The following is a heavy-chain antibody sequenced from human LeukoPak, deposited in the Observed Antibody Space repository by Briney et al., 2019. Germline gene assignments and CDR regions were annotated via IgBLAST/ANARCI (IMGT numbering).Heavy chain of an antibody. V-gene: IGHV4-59*01. Sequence: SETLSLTCTVSGGSISSYYWSWIRQPPGKGLEWIGYIYYSGSTDYNPSLKSRVTISVDTSKNQFSLKLSSVTAADTAVYYCARGKAAGTNNWFDPWGQGTLVTVSS. CDR2: IYYSGST. CDR3: ARGKAAGTNNWFDP. J-gene: IGHJ5*02. D-gene: IGHD6-13*01. CDR1: GGSISSYY.